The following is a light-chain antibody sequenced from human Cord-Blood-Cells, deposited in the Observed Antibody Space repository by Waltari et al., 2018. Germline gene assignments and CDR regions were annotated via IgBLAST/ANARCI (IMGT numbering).Light chain of an antibody. J-gene: IGKJ2*01. CDR3: QQSYSTHT. CDR1: QSISSY. Sequence: DIQMTQSPSSLSASVGDRIPITCRASQSISSYLNWYQQKPGKAPKLLIYAASSLQSGVPSRFSGSGSGTDFTLTSSSLQPEDFATYYCQQSYSTHTFGQGTKLEIK. V-gene: IGKV1-39*01. CDR2: AAS.